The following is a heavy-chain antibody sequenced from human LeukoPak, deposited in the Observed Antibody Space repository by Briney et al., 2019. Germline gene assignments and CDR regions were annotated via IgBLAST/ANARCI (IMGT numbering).Heavy chain of an antibody. V-gene: IGHV4-39*01. CDR1: GGSISSSSYY. J-gene: IGHJ3*02. CDR2: IYYSGST. Sequence: SETLSLTCTVSGGSISSSSYYWGWIRQPPGKGLEWIGSIYYSGSTYYNPSLKSRVTISVDTSKNQFSLKLSSVTAADTAVYYCARHAMYSPRSFDIWGQGTMVTVSS. D-gene: IGHD1-26*01. CDR3: ARHAMYSPRSFDI.